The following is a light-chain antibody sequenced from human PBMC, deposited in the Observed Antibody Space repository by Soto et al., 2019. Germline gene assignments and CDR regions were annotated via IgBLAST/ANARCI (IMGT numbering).Light chain of an antibody. V-gene: IGLV2-23*01. J-gene: IGLJ2*01. Sequence: QSALTQPASVSGSPGQSITISCTGSSSDVEANKLVSWYQQHPGTAPRLLIYEDIRRPSGISSRFSGSKSGNTASLTISGFRAEDVAGYYWCSFVAHIKFVFGGGIKISVL. CDR3: CSFVAHIKFV. CDR2: EDI. CDR1: SSDVEANKL.